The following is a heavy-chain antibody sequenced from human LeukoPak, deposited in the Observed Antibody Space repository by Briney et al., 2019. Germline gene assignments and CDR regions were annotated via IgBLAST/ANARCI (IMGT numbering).Heavy chain of an antibody. CDR3: AKDRDMVRGVIRDY. D-gene: IGHD3-10*01. Sequence: PGGSLRLSCAASGFTFSSSAMSWVRQAPGKGLEWVSAISNNGGYTYYADSVQGRFTISRDNSKNTLYLQMNSLRAEDTAVYYCAKDRDMVRGVIRDYWGQGTLVTVSS. J-gene: IGHJ4*02. CDR2: ISNNGGYT. CDR1: GFTFSSSA. V-gene: IGHV3-23*01.